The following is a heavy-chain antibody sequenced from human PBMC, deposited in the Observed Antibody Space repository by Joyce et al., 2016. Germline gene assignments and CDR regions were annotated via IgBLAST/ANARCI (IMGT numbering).Heavy chain of an antibody. Sequence: EVQLVESGGGLVQPGGSLRLSCEASGFTFSSFEMIWVRQAPGEGLEWVSYISSSVSTVYYADSVKGRFTMSRDNAKNSLYLQMNSLRAEDTAFYYCAREHEYGDYEPLDYWGQGTLVTVSS. CDR3: AREHEYGDYEPLDY. V-gene: IGHV3-48*03. J-gene: IGHJ4*02. CDR2: ISSSVSTV. D-gene: IGHD4-17*01. CDR1: GFTFSSFE.